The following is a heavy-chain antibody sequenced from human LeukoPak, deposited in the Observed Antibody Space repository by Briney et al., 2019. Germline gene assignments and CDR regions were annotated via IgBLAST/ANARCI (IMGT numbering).Heavy chain of an antibody. CDR3: ARMRRYYDSSGYYYQFDY. V-gene: IGHV4-59*01. D-gene: IGHD3-22*01. CDR2: IYYSGST. CDR1: GGSISSYY. J-gene: IGHJ4*02. Sequence: SETLSLTCTVSGGSISSYYWSWIRQPPGKGLEWMGNIYYSGSTNYNPSLKSRVTISVDTSKNQFSLKLSSVTAADTAVYYCARMRRYYDSSGYYYQFDYWGQGTLVTVSS.